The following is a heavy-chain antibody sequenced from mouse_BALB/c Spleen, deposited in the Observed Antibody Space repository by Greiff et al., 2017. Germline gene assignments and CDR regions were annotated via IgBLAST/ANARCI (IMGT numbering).Heavy chain of an antibody. CDR2: ISDGGSYT. V-gene: IGHV5-4*02. D-gene: IGHD2-3*01. CDR1: GFTFSDYY. CDR3: ARDDGYYFDY. Sequence: EVQRVESGGGLVKPGGSLKLSCAASGFTFSDYYMYWVRQTPEKRLEWVATISDGGSYTYYPDSVKGRFTISRDNAKNNLYLQMRSLKSEDTAMYYCARDDGYYFDYWGQGTTLTVSS. J-gene: IGHJ2*01.